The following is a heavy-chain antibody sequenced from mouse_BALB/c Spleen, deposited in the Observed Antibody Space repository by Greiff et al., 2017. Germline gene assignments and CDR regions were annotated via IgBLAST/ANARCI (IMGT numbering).Heavy chain of an antibody. D-gene: IGHD1-1*01. CDR2: ISSGGGST. J-gene: IGHJ2*01. CDR3: ARQGFYGFDY. V-gene: IGHV5-12-1*01. Sequence: EVHLVESGGGLVKPGGSLKLSCAASGFAFSSYDMSWVRQTPEKRLEWVAYISSGGGSTYYPDTVKGRFTISRDNAKNTLYLQMSSLKSEDTAMYYCARQGFYGFDYWGQGTTLTVSS. CDR1: GFAFSSYD.